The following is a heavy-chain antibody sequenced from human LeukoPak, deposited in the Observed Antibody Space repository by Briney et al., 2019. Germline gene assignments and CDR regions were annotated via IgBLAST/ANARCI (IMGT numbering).Heavy chain of an antibody. CDR1: GFTFSSYG. V-gene: IGHV3-30*19. J-gene: IGHJ5*02. CDR2: ISYDGSNK. Sequence: GRSLRLSCAASGFTFSSYGMHWVRQAPGKGLEWVAVISYDGSNKYYADSVKGRFTISRDNSKNTLYLQMNSLRAEDTAVYYCASLAPPDYYDSSGYNWFDPWGQGTLVTVSS. CDR3: ASLAPPDYYDSSGYNWFDP. D-gene: IGHD3-22*01.